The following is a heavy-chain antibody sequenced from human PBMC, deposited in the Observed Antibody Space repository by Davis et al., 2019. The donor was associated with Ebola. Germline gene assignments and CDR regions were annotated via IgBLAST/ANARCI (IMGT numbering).Heavy chain of an antibody. Sequence: GESLKISCAASGFTFRSYGMQWVRQAPGKGLEWVALIWYDGGRNYYTDSVQGRFTVSRDNSKNTLYLEMNNLRVEDTAVYYCAREGYYDHNGILGAYIGLDVWGQGTTVTVSS. CDR3: AREGYYDHNGILGAYIGLDV. V-gene: IGHV3-33*01. D-gene: IGHD1-26*01. J-gene: IGHJ6*02. CDR2: IWYDGGRN. CDR1: GFTFRSYG.